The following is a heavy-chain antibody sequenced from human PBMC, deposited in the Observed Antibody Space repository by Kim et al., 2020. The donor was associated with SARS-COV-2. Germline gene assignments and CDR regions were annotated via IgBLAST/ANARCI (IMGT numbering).Heavy chain of an antibody. Sequence: SETLSLTCAVYGGSFSGYYWSWIRQPPGKGLEWIGEINHSGSTNYNQSLKSRVTISVDTSKNQFSLKLSSVTAADTAVYYCARAPRGSSSWYGVNWFDPWGQGTLFTVSS. V-gene: IGHV4-34*01. J-gene: IGHJ5*02. CDR1: GGSFSGYY. D-gene: IGHD6-13*01. CDR2: INHSGST. CDR3: ARAPRGSSSWYGVNWFDP.